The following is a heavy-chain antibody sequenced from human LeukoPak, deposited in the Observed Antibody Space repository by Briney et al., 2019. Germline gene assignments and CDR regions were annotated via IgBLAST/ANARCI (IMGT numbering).Heavy chain of an antibody. CDR1: SGSISPYY. V-gene: IGHV4-59*08. CDR3: ARHRHSDPYYFDY. CDR2: IYYSGST. Sequence: SETLSLTCTVSSGSISPYYWSWLRQPPGKGLEWIGYIYYSGSTNYNPSLKSRLTLSVDTSENQFSLKLSSVTAADTAVYYCARHRHSDPYYFDYWGQGTLVTVSS. J-gene: IGHJ4*02. D-gene: IGHD2-21*02.